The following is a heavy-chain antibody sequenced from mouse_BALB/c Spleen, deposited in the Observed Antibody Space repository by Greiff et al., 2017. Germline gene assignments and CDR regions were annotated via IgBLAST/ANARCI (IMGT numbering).Heavy chain of an antibody. D-gene: IGHD1-2*01. CDR3: ARRDYGYGY. J-gene: IGHJ2*01. CDR1: GYTFTSYW. CDR2: IYPGDGDT. Sequence: QVQLKESGAELARPGASVKLSCKASGYTFTSYWMQWVKQRPGQGLEWIGAIYPGDGDTRYTQKFKGKATLTADKSSSTAYMQLSSLASEDSAVYYCARRDYGYGYWGQGTTLTVSS. V-gene: IGHV1-87*01.